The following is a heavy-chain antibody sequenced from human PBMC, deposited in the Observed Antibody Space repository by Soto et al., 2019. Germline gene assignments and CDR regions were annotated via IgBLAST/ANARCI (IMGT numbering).Heavy chain of an antibody. J-gene: IGHJ4*02. CDR3: ASLPAWGSGNS. CDR2: IYYSGST. D-gene: IGHD3-10*01. CDR1: GGSISSSSYY. V-gene: IGHV4-39*01. Sequence: QLQLQESGPGLVKPSETLSLTCTVSGGSISSSSYYWGWIRQPPGKGLEWIGIIYYSGSTYYNPSLKSRVTISVDTSKNQFSLKLTSVTAADTAVYYCASLPAWGSGNSWGQGTLVTVSS.